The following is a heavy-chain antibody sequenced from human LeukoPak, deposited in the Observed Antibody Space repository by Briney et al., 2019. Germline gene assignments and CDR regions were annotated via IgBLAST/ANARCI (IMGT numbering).Heavy chain of an antibody. CDR3: ARLDADVRGVDD. V-gene: IGHV5-51*01. CDR2: IYSGYSDT. Sequence: GESPKISWKGSGYSFTSYWIGWVRQMPGKGLEWMGIIYSGYSDTRYSPSFQGQVTISADKSISTAYPQWSSLKASDTAMFYCARLDADVRGVDDWGQGTLVTVSS. D-gene: IGHD3-10*01. CDR1: GYSFTSYW. J-gene: IGHJ4*02.